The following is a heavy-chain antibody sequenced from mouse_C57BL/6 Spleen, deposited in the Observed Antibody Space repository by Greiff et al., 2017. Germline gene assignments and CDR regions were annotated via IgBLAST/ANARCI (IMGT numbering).Heavy chain of an antibody. J-gene: IGHJ3*01. CDR1: GFNFTDYY. CDR3: TTHDGYYAWFAY. CDR2: IDPEDGDT. D-gene: IGHD2-3*01. V-gene: IGHV14-1*01. Sequence: EVQLQQSGAELVRPGASVKLSCTASGFNFTDYYMHWVKQRPEQGLEWIGRIDPEDGDTEYAPKFQGKATMTADTSSNTAYLQLSSLTSEDTAGYYCTTHDGYYAWFAYWGQGTLVTVSA.